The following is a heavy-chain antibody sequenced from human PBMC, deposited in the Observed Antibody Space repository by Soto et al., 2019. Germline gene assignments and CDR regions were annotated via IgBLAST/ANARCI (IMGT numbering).Heavy chain of an antibody. V-gene: IGHV3-9*01. D-gene: IGHD3-10*01. CDR2: ISWNSGSI. J-gene: IGHJ3*02. CDR1: GFTFDDYA. Sequence: GGSLRLSCAASGFTFDDYAMHWVRQAPGKGLEWVSGISWNSGSIGYADSVKGRFTISRDNAKNSLYLQMNSLRAEDTALYYCAKDIHYYGSGSYYSDAFDIWGQGTMVTVSS. CDR3: AKDIHYYGSGSYYSDAFDI.